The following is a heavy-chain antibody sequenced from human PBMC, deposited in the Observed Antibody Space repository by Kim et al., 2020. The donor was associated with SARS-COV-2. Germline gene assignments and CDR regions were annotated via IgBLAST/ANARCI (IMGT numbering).Heavy chain of an antibody. J-gene: IGHJ6*02. D-gene: IGHD6-13*01. Sequence: GGSLRLSCAASGFTFSSYGMHWVRQAPGKGLEWVAVIWYDGSNKYYADSVKGRFTISRDNSKNTLYLQMNSLRAEDTAVYYCARGVRVAAALYYYGMDVWGQGTTVTVSS. CDR1: GFTFSSYG. V-gene: IGHV3-33*01. CDR3: ARGVRVAAALYYYGMDV. CDR2: IWYDGSNK.